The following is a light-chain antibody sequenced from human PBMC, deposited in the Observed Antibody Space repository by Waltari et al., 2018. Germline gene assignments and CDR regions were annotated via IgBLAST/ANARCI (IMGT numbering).Light chain of an antibody. Sequence: EIVLTQSPGTLSLSPGDRATLSGRASQSVFSAYLAWYQQKPGQAPRLLIYGASRRATGIPARFSGSGSGTDFTLTISSLEPEDFAVYYCQHRDHWPPDATFGPGTKVDI. J-gene: IGKJ3*01. CDR1: QSVFSAY. CDR2: GAS. V-gene: IGKV3D-20*02. CDR3: QHRDHWPPDAT.